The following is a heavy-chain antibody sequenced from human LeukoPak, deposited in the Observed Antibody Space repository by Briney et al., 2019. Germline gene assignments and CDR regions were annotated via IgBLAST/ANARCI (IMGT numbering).Heavy chain of an antibody. CDR3: ASARYYYYGMDV. V-gene: IGHV3-66*01. CDR2: IYSGGST. Sequence: PGGSLRLSCAASGFTVSSNYMSWVRQAPGKGLEWVSVIYSGGSTYYADSVKGRFTISRDNSKNTLYLQMNSLSAEDTAVYYCASARYYYYGMDVWGQGTTVTVSS. CDR1: GFTVSSNY. J-gene: IGHJ6*02.